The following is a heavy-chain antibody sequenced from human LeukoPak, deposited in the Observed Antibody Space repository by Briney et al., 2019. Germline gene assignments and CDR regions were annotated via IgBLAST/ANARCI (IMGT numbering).Heavy chain of an antibody. CDR1: GFTFSTYG. D-gene: IGHD3-10*01. Sequence: GGSLRLSCAASGFTFSTYGMSWVRQAPGKGLEWVSAISSSGDSTYYADSVKGRFTIPRDNSKNTLYLQMNSLRAEDTAVYYCARDRGSPGIEDYWGLGTLVTVSS. CDR3: ARDRGSPGIEDY. J-gene: IGHJ4*02. V-gene: IGHV3-23*01. CDR2: ISSSGDST.